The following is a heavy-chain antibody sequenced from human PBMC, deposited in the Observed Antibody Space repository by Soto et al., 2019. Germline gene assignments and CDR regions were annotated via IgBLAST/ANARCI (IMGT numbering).Heavy chain of an antibody. V-gene: IGHV3-30*18. CDR2: ISYDGSNK. Sequence: QVQLVESGGGVVQPGRSLRLSRAASGFTFSSYGMHWVRQAPGKGLEWVAVISYDGSNKYYADSVKGRFTISRDNSKNTLYLQMNRLRAEDTAVYYWAKGDLSDYGDSYFDYWGQGTLVTVSS. CDR1: GFTFSSYG. CDR3: AKGDLSDYGDSYFDY. D-gene: IGHD4-17*01. J-gene: IGHJ4*02.